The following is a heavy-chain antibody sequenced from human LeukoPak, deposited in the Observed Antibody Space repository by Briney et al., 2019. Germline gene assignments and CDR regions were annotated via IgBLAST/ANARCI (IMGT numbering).Heavy chain of an antibody. CDR1: GFTVSSNY. CDR3: AKGEIYGDYYGMDV. J-gene: IGHJ6*02. Sequence: PGGSLRLSCAASGFTVSSNYMNWVRQAPEKGLEWVSSISSSSSYIYYADSVKGRFAISRDNAKNSLYLQMNSLRAEDTAVYYCAKGEIYGDYYGMDVWGQGTTVTVSS. CDR2: ISSSSSYI. D-gene: IGHD4-17*01. V-gene: IGHV3-21*01.